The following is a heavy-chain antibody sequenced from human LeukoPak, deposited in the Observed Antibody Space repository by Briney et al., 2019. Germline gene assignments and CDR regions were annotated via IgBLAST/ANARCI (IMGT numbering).Heavy chain of an antibody. D-gene: IGHD5-12*01. CDR2: ISSSGSTI. J-gene: IGHJ5*02. V-gene: IGHV3-48*03. CDR1: GFTFSSYE. CDR3: ARVRGNGATIIS. Sequence: GGSLRLSCAASGFTFSSYEMNWVRQAPGKGLEWVSYISSSGSTIYYADSVKGRFTISRDNAKNSLYLQMNSLGAEDTAVYYCARVRGNGATIISWGQGTLVTVSS.